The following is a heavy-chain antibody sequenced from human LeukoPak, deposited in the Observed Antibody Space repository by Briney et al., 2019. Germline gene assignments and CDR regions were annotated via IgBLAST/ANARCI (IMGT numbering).Heavy chain of an antibody. CDR2: ISSSSSYI. J-gene: IGHJ6*02. CDR1: GFTFSSYS. CDR3: AKDLRGNYDSSVPYYYGMDV. Sequence: PGGSLRLSCAASGFTFSSYSMNWVRQAPGKGLEWVSSISSSSSYIYYADSVKGRFTISRDNSKNTLYLQMNSLRAEDTAVYYCAKDLRGNYDSSVPYYYGMDVWGQGTTVTVSS. V-gene: IGHV3-21*01. D-gene: IGHD3-22*01.